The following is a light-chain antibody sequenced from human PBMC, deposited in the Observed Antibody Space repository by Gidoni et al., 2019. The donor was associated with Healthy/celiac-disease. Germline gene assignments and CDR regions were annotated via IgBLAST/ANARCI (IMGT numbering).Light chain of an antibody. Sequence: DIQMTQSPSTLSASVGDRVTITCRASQSISDWLAWYQQKPGKAPNLLIYKASSLQSGVPSRFSGSGFGTEFTLTISSLQPDDFATYYCQQYNSFWTFGQGTKVELK. CDR2: KAS. CDR3: QQYNSFWT. CDR1: QSISDW. J-gene: IGKJ1*01. V-gene: IGKV1-5*03.